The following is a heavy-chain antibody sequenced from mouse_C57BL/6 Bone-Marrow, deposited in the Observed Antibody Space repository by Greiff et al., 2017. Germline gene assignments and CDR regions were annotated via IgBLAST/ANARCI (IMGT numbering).Heavy chain of an antibody. CDR2: INPNNGGT. CDR1: GYTFTDYY. CDR3: ARCAGTYYFDY. D-gene: IGHD4-1*01. J-gene: IGHJ2*01. V-gene: IGHV1-26*01. Sequence: EVQLQQSGPELVKPGASVKISCKASGYTFTDYYMNWVKQSHGKSLEWIGDINPNNGGTSYNQKFKGKATLTVDKSSSTAYMELRSLTSEDSAVYYCARCAGTYYFDYWGQGTTLTVSS.